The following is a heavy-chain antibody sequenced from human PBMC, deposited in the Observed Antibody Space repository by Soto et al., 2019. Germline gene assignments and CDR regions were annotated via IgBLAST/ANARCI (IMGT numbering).Heavy chain of an antibody. CDR3: ARVAF. V-gene: IGHV3-21*01. CDR1: GFTFSRVS. J-gene: IGHJ4*02. CDR2: SSSGSSDT. Sequence: GGSLRLSCEASGFTFSRVSMNWVRQGPGKGLEWVASSSSGSSDTWYADSLKGRFIISRDNAQNYLFLQMNTRRPEDTAMYYCARVAFWGPGTQVTVSS.